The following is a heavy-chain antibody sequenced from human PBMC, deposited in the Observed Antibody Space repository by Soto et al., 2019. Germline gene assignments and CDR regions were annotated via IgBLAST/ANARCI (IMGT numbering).Heavy chain of an antibody. CDR2: ISYDGSNK. V-gene: IGHV3-30*18. Sequence: QVQLVESGGGVVQPGRSLRLSCAASGFTFSSYGMHWVRQAPGKGLEWVAVISYDGSNKYYADSVKGRFTISRDNSKNSLYLQMNSLRAEDTAVYYCAKDGYYYDISGYQPGDYWGQGTLVTVSS. CDR1: GFTFSSYG. D-gene: IGHD3-22*01. CDR3: AKDGYYYDISGYQPGDY. J-gene: IGHJ4*02.